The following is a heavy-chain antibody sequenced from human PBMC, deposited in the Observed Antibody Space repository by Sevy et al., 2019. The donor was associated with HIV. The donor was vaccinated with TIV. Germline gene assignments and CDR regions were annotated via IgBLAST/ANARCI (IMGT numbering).Heavy chain of an antibody. CDR3: ARVGGGGYYDPWSGYLEFDP. D-gene: IGHD3-3*01. CDR2: VSASGGST. J-gene: IGHJ5*02. Sequence: GGSLRLSCAASGFTFSSYSMNWVRQAPGKGLEWVATVSASGGSTYYADSVRGRFSITRDNSKNTLYVKMNSLRAEDTAVYYCARVGGGGYYDPWSGYLEFDPWGQGTLVTVSS. V-gene: IGHV3-23*01. CDR1: GFTFSSYS.